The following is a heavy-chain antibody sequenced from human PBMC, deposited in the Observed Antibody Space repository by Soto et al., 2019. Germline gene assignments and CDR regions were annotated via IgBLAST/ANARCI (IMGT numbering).Heavy chain of an antibody. CDR1: GFTFSSYA. Sequence: GGSLRLSCAASGFTFSSYAMGWVRQAPGRGLEWVSLISDGGETTYYANPVKARFTISRDNSKNTLYLQVNSLRAEDTAVYYCATQDFRGTTGTTWGQGTLVTVSS. CDR2: ISDGGETT. J-gene: IGHJ4*02. V-gene: IGHV3-23*01. D-gene: IGHD1-1*01. CDR3: ATQDFRGTTGTT.